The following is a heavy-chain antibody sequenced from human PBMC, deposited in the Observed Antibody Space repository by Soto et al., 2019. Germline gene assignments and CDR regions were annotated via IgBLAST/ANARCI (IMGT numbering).Heavy chain of an antibody. CDR1: GGSISSGGYY. CDR2: IYYSGST. D-gene: IGHD5-18*01. V-gene: IGHV4-31*03. CDR3: ARGGGPDTAMVTPSLVDY. Sequence: QVQLQESGPGLVKPSQTLSLTCTVSGGSISSGGYYWSWIRQHPGKGLEWIGYIYYSGSTYYNPSLKSRVTRAVDTSKSQFPLKLSSVTAADTAVYYCARGGGPDTAMVTPSLVDYWGQGTLVTVSS. J-gene: IGHJ4*02.